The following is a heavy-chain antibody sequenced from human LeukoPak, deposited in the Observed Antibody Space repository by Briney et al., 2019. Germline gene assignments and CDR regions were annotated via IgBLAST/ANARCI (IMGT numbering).Heavy chain of an antibody. J-gene: IGHJ5*02. CDR3: ARGGYYGSGNDFRFDP. D-gene: IGHD3-10*01. CDR2: IYYSGST. Sequence: PSETLSLTCTVSGGSISSSSYYWDWIRQPPGKGLEWIGSIYYSGSTYYNPSLKSRVTISVETSKNQFSLKLKSVTAADTAVYYCARGGYYGSGNDFRFDPWGQGTLVTVSS. CDR1: GGSISSSSYY. V-gene: IGHV4-39*07.